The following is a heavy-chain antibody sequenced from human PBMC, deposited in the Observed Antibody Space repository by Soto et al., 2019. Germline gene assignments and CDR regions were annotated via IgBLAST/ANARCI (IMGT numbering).Heavy chain of an antibody. J-gene: IGHJ6*02. Sequence: SETLSLTYTVSDGSISSSSYYWVLLRQPPGKGLEWIGSIYYSGSTNYNPSLKSRVTISVDTSKKQFSLKVSSVTAADTAVYYCARVAVGAASPYYYYRMDVWGQGTTVT. D-gene: IGHD6-6*01. CDR2: IYYSGST. CDR3: ARVAVGAASPYYYYRMDV. CDR1: DGSISSSSYY. V-gene: IGHV4-39*01.